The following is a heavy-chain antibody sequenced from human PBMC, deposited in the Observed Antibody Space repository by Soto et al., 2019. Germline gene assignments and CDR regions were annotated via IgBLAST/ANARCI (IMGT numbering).Heavy chain of an antibody. CDR2: INHSGST. CDR3: ARGYHGDYSRNAYYFDY. D-gene: IGHD4-17*01. J-gene: IGHJ4*02. CDR1: GGSFSGYY. V-gene: IGHV4-34*01. Sequence: SETLSLTCAVYGGSFSGYYWSWIRQPPGKGLEWIGEINHSGSTNYNPSLKSRVTISVDTSKNQFSLKLSSVTAADTAVYYCARGYHGDYSRNAYYFDYWGQGTLVTVSS.